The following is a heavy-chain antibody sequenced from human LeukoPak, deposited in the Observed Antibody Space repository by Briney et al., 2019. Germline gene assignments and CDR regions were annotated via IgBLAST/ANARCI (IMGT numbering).Heavy chain of an antibody. CDR1: GYTLTELS. V-gene: IGHV1-24*01. J-gene: IGHJ4*02. D-gene: IGHD4-17*01. CDR3: ATSPHHMTTVTKAIDY. CDR2: FDPEDGET. Sequence: ASVKVSCKVSGYTLTELSMHWVRQAPGKGLEWMGGFDPEDGETIYAQKFQGRVTMTEDTSTDTAYMELSSLRSEDTAVYYCATSPHHMTTVTKAIDYWGQGTLVTVSS.